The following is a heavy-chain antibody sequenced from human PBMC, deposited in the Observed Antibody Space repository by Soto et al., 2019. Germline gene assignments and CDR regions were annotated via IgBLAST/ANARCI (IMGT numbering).Heavy chain of an antibody. CDR2: IYWDDDK. CDR3: AHRRSSSSTYYFDY. D-gene: IGHD6-13*01. Sequence: GLDLEWVALIYWDDDKRYSPSLKSRLTITKATSKNQVVLTMTNVDPVDAATYYCAHRRSSSSTYYFDYWGQGTLVTVSS. V-gene: IGHV2-5*02. J-gene: IGHJ4*02.